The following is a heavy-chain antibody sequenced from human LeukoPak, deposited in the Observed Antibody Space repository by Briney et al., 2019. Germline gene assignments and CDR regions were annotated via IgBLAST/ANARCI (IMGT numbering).Heavy chain of an antibody. V-gene: IGHV1-69*13. CDR3: ARGATMVRGVRYFDY. CDR1: GGTFSSYA. CDR2: IIPIFGTA. D-gene: IGHD3-10*01. Sequence: ASVKVSCKASGGTFSSYAISWVRQAPGQGLEWMGGIIPIFGTANYAQKFQGRVTITADESTSTAYMELRSLRSEDTAVYYCARGATMVRGVRYFDYWGQGTLVTVSS. J-gene: IGHJ4*02.